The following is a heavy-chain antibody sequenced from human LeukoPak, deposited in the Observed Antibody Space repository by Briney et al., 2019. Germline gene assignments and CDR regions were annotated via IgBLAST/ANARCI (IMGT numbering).Heavy chain of an antibody. J-gene: IGHJ4*02. V-gene: IGHV3-11*06. Sequence: PGGSLRLSCAAPGFTFSDYYMSWIRQAPGKGLEWVSSISSSSSYIYYADSVKGRFTISRDNAKNSLYLQMNSLRAEDTAVYYCARDMTGCSGGSCYMYSPDTYYFDYWGQGTLVTVSS. CDR3: ARDMTGCSGGSCYMYSPDTYYFDY. CDR1: GFTFSDYY. D-gene: IGHD2-15*01. CDR2: ISSSSSYI.